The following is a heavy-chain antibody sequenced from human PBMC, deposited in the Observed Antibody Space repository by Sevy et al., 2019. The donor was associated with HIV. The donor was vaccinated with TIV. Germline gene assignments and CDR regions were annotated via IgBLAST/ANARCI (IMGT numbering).Heavy chain of an antibody. CDR2: ISGSGGST. V-gene: IGHV3-23*01. D-gene: IGHD6-19*01. CDR3: ATHRGQWLFTAVFDY. Sequence: GGSLRLSCAASGFTFSTYGLSWVRQAPGKGLEWVSAISGSGGSTYYADSVKGRFTISRDNSKNTLYLKMNSLRAEDTAVYYCATHRGQWLFTAVFDYLGQGTMVTVSS. CDR1: GFTFSTYG. J-gene: IGHJ4*02.